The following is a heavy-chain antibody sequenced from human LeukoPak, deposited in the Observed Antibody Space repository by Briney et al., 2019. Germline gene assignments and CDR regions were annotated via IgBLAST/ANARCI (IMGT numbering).Heavy chain of an antibody. V-gene: IGHV6-1*01. CDR3: ARTGGHFDY. J-gene: IGHJ4*02. Sequence: SQTLSLTFAISGDSVSSNSAAWNWIRQSPSRGLEWLGRTYYRSKWYSEYAVSVRGRTTINPDTSKNQFSLQLQSVTPEDTAVYYCARTGGHFDYWGQGTLVTVSS. CDR1: GDSVSSNSAA. D-gene: IGHD3-16*01. CDR2: TYYRSKWYS.